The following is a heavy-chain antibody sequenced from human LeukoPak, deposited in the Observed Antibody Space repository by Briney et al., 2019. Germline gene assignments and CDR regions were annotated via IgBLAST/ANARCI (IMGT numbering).Heavy chain of an antibody. J-gene: IGHJ4*02. V-gene: IGHV3-23*01. CDR2: ISGSGGST. CDR1: GFTFSSYA. CDR3: ARRAYSYGYFFDY. Sequence: PGGSLRLSCAASGFTFSSYAMSWVRQAPGKGLEWVSAISGSGGSTYYADPVKGRFTISRDNAKNSLYLQMNSLRAEDTALYYCARRAYSYGYFFDYWGQGTLVTVSS. D-gene: IGHD5-18*01.